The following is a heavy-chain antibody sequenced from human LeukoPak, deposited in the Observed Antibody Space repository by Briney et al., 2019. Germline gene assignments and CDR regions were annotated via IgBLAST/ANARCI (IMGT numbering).Heavy chain of an antibody. CDR3: ARAPTSWFGESKNWFDP. CDR2: INPNSGGT. CDR1: GYTFTGYY. Sequence: GASVTVSCKASGYTFTGYYMHWVRQAPGQGLEWMGWINPNSGGTNYAQKLQGGVTITRDTSISTAYMELSRLRSDDTAVYYCARAPTSWFGESKNWFDPWGQGTLVTVSS. D-gene: IGHD3-10*01. J-gene: IGHJ5*02. V-gene: IGHV1-2*02.